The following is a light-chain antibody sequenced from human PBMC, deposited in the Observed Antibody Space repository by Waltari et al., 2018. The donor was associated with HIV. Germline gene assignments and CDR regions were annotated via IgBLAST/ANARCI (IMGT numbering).Light chain of an antibody. CDR3: ISYTRDSRLV. J-gene: IGLJ1*01. Sequence: QPALTQPGTVSASPGQSITMSCTGTSTDLGTFNFVSWYHHHPGKAPNLLIYEVSSRPSGVSNRFSASKSGNTASLTISGLQADDEADYYCISYTRDSRLVFGTGTTVTVL. CDR1: STDLGTFNF. CDR2: EVS. V-gene: IGLV2-14*01.